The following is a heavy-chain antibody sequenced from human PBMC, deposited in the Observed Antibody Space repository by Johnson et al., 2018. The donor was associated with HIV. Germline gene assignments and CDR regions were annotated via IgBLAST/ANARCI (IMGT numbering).Heavy chain of an antibody. CDR2: ITYDGRNK. V-gene: IGHV3-33*08. J-gene: IGHJ3*02. Sequence: QVQLVESGGGVVQPGRSLSLSCAASGFTFSSYGMHWVRQAPGKGLEWVAVITYDGRNKYYADFVKGRFIISRDNSKNMTNLQMNGLSGEDTADYYCVRDQGSGWPTNAFDIWGQGTRVTVSS. D-gene: IGHD6-19*01. CDR1: GFTFSSYG. CDR3: VRDQGSGWPTNAFDI.